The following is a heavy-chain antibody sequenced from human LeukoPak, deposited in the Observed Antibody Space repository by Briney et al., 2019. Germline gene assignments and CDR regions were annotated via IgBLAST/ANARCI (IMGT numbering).Heavy chain of an antibody. CDR1: GYSFTSYW. V-gene: IGHV5-51*01. D-gene: IGHD3-22*01. Sequence: GESLKISCKGSGYSFTSYWIGWVRQMPGKGLEGMGIIYPGDSDTRYSPSFQGQVTISADKSISTAYLQWSSLKASDTAMYYCARMKTMIFTLGSFDIWGQGTMVTVSS. J-gene: IGHJ3*02. CDR3: ARMKTMIFTLGSFDI. CDR2: IYPGDSDT.